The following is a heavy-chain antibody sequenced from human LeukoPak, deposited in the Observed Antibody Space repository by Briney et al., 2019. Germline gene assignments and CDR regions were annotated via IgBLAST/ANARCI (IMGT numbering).Heavy chain of an antibody. Sequence: ASVKVSCKSSGYTFTSYGITWVRQAPGQGLEWMGWISAYNGNTNYAQKLQGSVTMTTDTSTSTAYMELRSLRSDDTAVYYCARDEGYIVVVTAIPYDAFDIWGQGTMVTVSS. CDR2: ISAYNGNT. J-gene: IGHJ3*02. D-gene: IGHD2-21*02. CDR1: GYTFTSYG. V-gene: IGHV1-18*01. CDR3: ARDEGYIVVVTAIPYDAFDI.